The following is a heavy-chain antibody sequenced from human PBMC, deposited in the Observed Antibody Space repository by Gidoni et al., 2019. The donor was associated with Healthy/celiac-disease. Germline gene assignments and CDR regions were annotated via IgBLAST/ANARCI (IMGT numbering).Heavy chain of an antibody. CDR2: IYYSGST. Sequence: QVQLQESGPALVKPSQTLSLTCTFSGGSIRRGGSYCSWIRQHPGKGLEWIGYIYYSGSTYYKPSLKSRVTISVDTSKNQFSLKLSSVTAADTAVYYCATLLRVADYGDYVPNNWVDPWGQGTLVTVSS. J-gene: IGHJ5*02. CDR3: ATLLRVADYGDYVPNNWVDP. D-gene: IGHD4-17*01. V-gene: IGHV4-31*03. CDR1: GGSIRRGGSY.